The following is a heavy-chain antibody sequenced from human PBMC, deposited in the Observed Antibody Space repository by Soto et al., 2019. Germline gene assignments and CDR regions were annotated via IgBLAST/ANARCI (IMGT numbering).Heavy chain of an antibody. V-gene: IGHV3-48*03. J-gene: IGHJ4*02. CDR2: ISSSGSTI. CDR3: ARDVYSGYEVYFDY. CDR1: GFTFSSYE. D-gene: IGHD5-12*01. Sequence: GSLRLSCAASGFTFSSYEMNWVRQAPGKGLEWVSYISSSGSTIYYADSVKGRFTISRDNAKNSLYLQMNSLRAEDTAVYYCARDVYSGYEVYFDYWGQGTLVTVSS.